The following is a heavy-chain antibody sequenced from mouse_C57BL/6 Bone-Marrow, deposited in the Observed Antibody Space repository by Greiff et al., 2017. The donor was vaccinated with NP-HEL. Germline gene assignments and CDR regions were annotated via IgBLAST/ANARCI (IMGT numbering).Heavy chain of an antibody. CDR2: IDPSDSYT. D-gene: IGHD2-13*01. CDR1: GYTFTSYW. CDR3: AREGDYGYWYFDV. J-gene: IGHJ1*03. Sequence: QVQLQQPGAELVMPGASVKLSCKASGYTFTSYWMHWVKQRPGQGLEWIGEIDPSDSYTNYNQKFKGKSTLTVDKSSSTAYMQLSSLTSDDSAVYYCAREGDYGYWYFDVWGTGTAVTVSS. V-gene: IGHV1-69*01.